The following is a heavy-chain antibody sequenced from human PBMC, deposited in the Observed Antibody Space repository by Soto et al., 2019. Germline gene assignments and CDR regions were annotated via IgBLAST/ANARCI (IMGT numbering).Heavy chain of an antibody. J-gene: IGHJ3*02. V-gene: IGHV1-69*06. Sequence: ASVKVSCKASGGTFSSYAISWVRQAPGQGLEWMGGIIPIFGTANYAQKFQGRVTITADKSTSTAYMELSSLRSEDTAVYYCARETPAKRSGGPKRGNAFDIWGQGTMVTVSS. D-gene: IGHD2-15*01. CDR2: IIPIFGTA. CDR3: ARETPAKRSGGPKRGNAFDI. CDR1: GGTFSSYA.